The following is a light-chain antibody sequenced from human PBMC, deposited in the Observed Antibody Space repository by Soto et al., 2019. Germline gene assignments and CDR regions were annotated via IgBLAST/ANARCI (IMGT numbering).Light chain of an antibody. J-gene: IGLJ2*01. CDR1: SSNIGSYYD. V-gene: IGLV1-40*01. CDR2: GDN. Sequence: QLVLTQPPSVSGAPGQRVTIPCTGSSSNIGSYYDVHWYQQLPGTVPKLLIHGDNNRPSGVPDRFSGSKSGTSASLAITGLQAEDEADYYCQSYDNSLSHVVFGGGTKLTVL. CDR3: QSYDNSLSHVV.